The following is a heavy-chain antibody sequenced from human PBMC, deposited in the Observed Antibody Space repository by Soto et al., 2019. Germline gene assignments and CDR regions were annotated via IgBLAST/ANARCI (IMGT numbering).Heavy chain of an antibody. V-gene: IGHV3-30*03. CDR3: ATPGYSSIWYFDY. CDR1: GFTFSSYG. J-gene: IGHJ4*02. CDR2: ISDDGSNK. D-gene: IGHD6-13*01. Sequence: QVQLVASGGGVVQPGSSLRLSCAASGFTFSSYGMHWVRQAPGKWLEWVAVISDDGSNKYYADSVKGRFTISRDNSKNTLYLTMNSLRAEDTAVYYCATPGYSSIWYFDYCGQGTLVPVSS.